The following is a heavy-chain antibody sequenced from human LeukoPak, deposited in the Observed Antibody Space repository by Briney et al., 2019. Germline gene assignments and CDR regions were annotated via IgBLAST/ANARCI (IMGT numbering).Heavy chain of an antibody. CDR2: IKPDGSES. CDR3: ARERILTGYYKGLYYFFGMDV. D-gene: IGHD3-9*01. Sequence: AGGSLRLSCAASGFIFNNYFMSWVRQAPGKGLEWVANIKPDGSESYYIDSVKGRFTLSRDNAKNSLDLQMNSLRAEDTAVYYCARERILTGYYKGLYYFFGMDVWGQGTTVTVSS. J-gene: IGHJ6*02. CDR1: GFIFNNYF. V-gene: IGHV3-7*03.